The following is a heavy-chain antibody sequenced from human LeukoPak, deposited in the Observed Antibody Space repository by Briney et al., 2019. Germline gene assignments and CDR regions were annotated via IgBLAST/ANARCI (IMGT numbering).Heavy chain of an antibody. J-gene: IGHJ4*02. V-gene: IGHV3-48*01. D-gene: IGHD4-17*01. CDR2: ISSSSSTI. Sequence: PGGSLRLSCAASGFTFSSYSMNWVRQAPGKGLEWVSYISSSSSTIYYADSVKGRFTISRDNAKNSLYLQMNSLRAEDTAVYYCARDLRYLDYWGQGALVTVSS. CDR1: GFTFSSYS. CDR3: ARDLRYLDY.